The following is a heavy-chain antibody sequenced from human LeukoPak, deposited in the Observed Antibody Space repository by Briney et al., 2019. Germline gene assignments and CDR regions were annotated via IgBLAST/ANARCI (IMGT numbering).Heavy chain of an antibody. J-gene: IGHJ5*02. CDR3: AREFYSSSRYWFDP. CDR2: INTNTGNP. Sequence: EASVKVSCKASGYSFTSYAMSWVRQAPGQGLEWMGWINTNTGNPTYAQGFTGRFVFSLDTSVSTAYLQISSLKAEDTAVYYCAREFYSSSRYWFDPWGQGTLVTVSS. CDR1: GYSFTSYA. D-gene: IGHD6-13*01. V-gene: IGHV7-4-1*02.